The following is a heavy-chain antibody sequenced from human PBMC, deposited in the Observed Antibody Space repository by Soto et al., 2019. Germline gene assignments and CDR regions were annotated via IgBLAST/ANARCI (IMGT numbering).Heavy chain of an antibody. Sequence: GASVKVSCKASGYTFTSYGTSWVRQAPGQGLEWMGWISAYNGSTNYAQKLQSRVTMTTDTSTSTAYMELRSLRSDDTAVYYCARVMITFGGVIADFDSSYYMDVWGKGTTVTVSS. CDR2: ISAYNGST. CDR1: GYTFTSYG. D-gene: IGHD3-16*02. CDR3: ARVMITFGGVIADFDSSYYMDV. J-gene: IGHJ6*03. V-gene: IGHV1-18*01.